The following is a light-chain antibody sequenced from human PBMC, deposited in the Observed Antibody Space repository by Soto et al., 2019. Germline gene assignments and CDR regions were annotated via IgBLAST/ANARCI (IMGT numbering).Light chain of an antibody. Sequence: EIVLTQSPGTLSLSPGERATLSCRASQSVSSSYLAWYQQKPGQAPRLLIYGASSRATGIPDRFSGSGSGTYFPLTISRLDPEDSEVYYCQQYGSSPYTFGQGTKLEIK. V-gene: IGKV3-20*01. CDR1: QSVSSSY. CDR2: GAS. J-gene: IGKJ2*01. CDR3: QQYGSSPYT.